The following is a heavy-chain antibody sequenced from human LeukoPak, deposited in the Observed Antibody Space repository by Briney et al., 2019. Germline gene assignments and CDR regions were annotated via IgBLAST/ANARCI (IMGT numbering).Heavy chain of an antibody. CDR2: ISGSDGRT. Sequence: GGSLRLSCAASGFTFSNYAMSWVRQAPGKGLEWVSGISGSDGRTYYADSVKGRFTISRDNSKNTLYLQMNSLRAEDTAVYYCANRDYYNSRGYYWYYFYHWGQGTLVTVSS. CDR3: ANRDYYNSRGYYWYYFYH. V-gene: IGHV3-23*01. J-gene: IGHJ4*02. D-gene: IGHD3-22*01. CDR1: GFTFSNYA.